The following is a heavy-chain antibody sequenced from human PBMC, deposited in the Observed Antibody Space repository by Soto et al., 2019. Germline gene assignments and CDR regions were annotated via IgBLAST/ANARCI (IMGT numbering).Heavy chain of an antibody. D-gene: IGHD6-6*01. V-gene: IGHV3-7*03. CDR3: ARARSSSSAYYYGMDV. CDR1: GFTFSSYW. CDR2: IKQDGSEK. J-gene: IGHJ6*02. Sequence: GGSLRLSCAASGFTFSSYWMSWVRQAPGKGLEWVANIKQDGSEKYYVDSVKGRFTISRDNAKNSLYLQMNSLRAEDTAVYYCARARSSSSAYYYGMDVWGQGTTVT.